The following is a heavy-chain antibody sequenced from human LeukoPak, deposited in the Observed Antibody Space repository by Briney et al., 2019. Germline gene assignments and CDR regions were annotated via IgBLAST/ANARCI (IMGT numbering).Heavy chain of an antibody. CDR2: INPNSGGT. J-gene: IGHJ5*02. V-gene: IGHV1-2*02. D-gene: IGHD6-13*01. CDR1: GYTFTGYY. CDR3: ARGAGLVNWFDP. Sequence: ASVKVSCKASGYTFTGYYMHWVRQAPGQGLEWMGWINPNSGGTNYAQKFQGRVTMTRDTSFSTAYMELSRLRSDDTAVYYCARGAGLVNWFDPWGQGTLVTVSS.